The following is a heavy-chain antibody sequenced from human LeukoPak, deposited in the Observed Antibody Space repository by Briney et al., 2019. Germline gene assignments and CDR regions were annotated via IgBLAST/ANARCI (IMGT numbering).Heavy chain of an antibody. J-gene: IGHJ4*02. CDR3: ARWPRRATAFNY. CDR2: IYYSGST. Sequence: PSETLSLTCTVSGGSISSYYWSWIRQPPGKGLEWIGYIYYSGSTNYNPSLKSRVTISVDTSKNQFSLKLSSVTAADTAAYYCARWPRRATAFNYWGQGTLVTVSS. CDR1: GGSISSYY. V-gene: IGHV4-59*01. D-gene: IGHD5-12*01.